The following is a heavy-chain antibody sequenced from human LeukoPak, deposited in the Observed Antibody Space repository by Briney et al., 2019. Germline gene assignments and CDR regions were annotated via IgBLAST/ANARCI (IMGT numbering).Heavy chain of an antibody. CDR1: GFTLSDYY. CDR2: ISSSGSTK. J-gene: IGHJ6*03. D-gene: IGHD2-2*01. Sequence: GGSLRLSCAASGFTLSDYYMNWIRQAPGKGLEWISFISSSGSTKYYADSVKGRFSISRDTTKNSLYLQMNSLRAEDTAVYYCAKVATPGYCSSTSCYALRYYYYMDVWGKGTTVTISS. V-gene: IGHV3-11*01. CDR3: AKVATPGYCSSTSCYALRYYYYMDV.